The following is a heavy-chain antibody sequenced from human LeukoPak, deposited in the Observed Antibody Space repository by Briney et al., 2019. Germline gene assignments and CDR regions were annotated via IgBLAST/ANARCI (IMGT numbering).Heavy chain of an antibody. D-gene: IGHD1-14*01. Sequence: PSETLSLTCAVSGGSISSNNWWGWVRQPPGKGLEWIGEIYHSGSPNYNPSLKSRVTISVDKSRNHFSLNLSSVTAADTAVYYCARDLKAPDKADLHRTFDYWGQGTLVTVSS. CDR1: GGSISSNNW. CDR3: ARDLKAPDKADLHRTFDY. CDR2: IYHSGSP. V-gene: IGHV4-4*02. J-gene: IGHJ4*02.